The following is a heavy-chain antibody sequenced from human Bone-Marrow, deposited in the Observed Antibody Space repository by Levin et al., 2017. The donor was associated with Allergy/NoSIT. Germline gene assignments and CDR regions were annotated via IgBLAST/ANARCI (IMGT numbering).Heavy chain of an antibody. V-gene: IGHV1-69*06. CDR1: GGTFSSYA. D-gene: IGHD6-13*01. CDR3: ASPTKGIAAAGGREDYDYGIDA. J-gene: IGHJ6*02. Sequence: SVKVSCKASGGTFSSYAISWVRQAPGQGLEWMGGIIPVFGSANYAQNFQGRVTITAERSTKTTYMELRSLTSEDPAVYYCASPTKGIAAAGGREDYDYGIDAWGQGTMVTVSS. CDR2: IIPVFGSA.